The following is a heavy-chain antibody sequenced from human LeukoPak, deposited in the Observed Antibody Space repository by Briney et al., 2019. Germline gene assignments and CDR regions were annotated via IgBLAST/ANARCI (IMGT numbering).Heavy chain of an antibody. CDR2: IYHSGST. CDR1: GGSISSGGYY. V-gene: IGHV4-30-2*01. J-gene: IGHJ4*02. D-gene: IGHD3-16*02. CDR3: ARESDYVWGSYRCKFDY. Sequence: SETLSLTCTVSGGSISSGGYYWSWIRQPPGKGLEWIGYIYHSGSTYYNPSLKSRVTISVDRSKNQFSLKLSSVTAADTAVYYCARESDYVWGSYRCKFDYWGQGTLVTVSS.